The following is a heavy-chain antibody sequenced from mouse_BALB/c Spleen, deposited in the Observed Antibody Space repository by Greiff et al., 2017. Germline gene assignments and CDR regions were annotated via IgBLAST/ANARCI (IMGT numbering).Heavy chain of an antibody. J-gene: IGHJ4*01. V-gene: IGHV5-4*02. D-gene: IGHD2-1*01. CDR2: ISDGGSYT. CDR1: GFTFSDYY. Sequence: EVQGVESGGGLVKPGGSLKLSCAASGFTFSDYYMYWVRQTPEKRLEWVATISDGGSYTYYPDSVKGRFTISRDNAKNNLYLQMSSLKSEDTAMYYCARVGGNLFFYAMDYWGQGTSVTVSS. CDR3: ARVGGNLFFYAMDY.